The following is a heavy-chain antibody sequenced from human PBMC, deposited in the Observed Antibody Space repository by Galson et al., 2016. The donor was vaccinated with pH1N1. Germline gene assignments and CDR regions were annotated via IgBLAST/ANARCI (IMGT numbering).Heavy chain of an antibody. V-gene: IGHV3-49*04. Sequence: SLRLSCAASGFSFAGYAMSWVRQAPGKGLEWLGFVRGKTYGGTTNYAASVKGRFTISRDDSKSIAYLQMNSLKTEDTGVYYCTTDPWITKNWGQGTLVTVSS. CDR2: VRGKTYGGTT. CDR3: TTDPWITKN. J-gene: IGHJ4*02. CDR1: GFSFAGYA. D-gene: IGHD2-2*03.